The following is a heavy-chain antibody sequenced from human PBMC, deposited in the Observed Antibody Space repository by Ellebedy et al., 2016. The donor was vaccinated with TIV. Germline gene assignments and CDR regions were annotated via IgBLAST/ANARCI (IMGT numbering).Heavy chain of an antibody. J-gene: IGHJ4*02. CDR2: IKSKTDGGAA. Sequence: GESLKISCAASGFTFSNAWMNWVRQAPGKGLEWVGRIKSKTDGGAADYAAPVKGRFTISRYDSKNTLYPQMNSLKTEDTAVYFCTTVYRYNYDSVWGQGTLVTVSS. D-gene: IGHD5-18*01. CDR3: TTVYRYNYDSV. CDR1: GFTFSNAW. V-gene: IGHV3-15*01.